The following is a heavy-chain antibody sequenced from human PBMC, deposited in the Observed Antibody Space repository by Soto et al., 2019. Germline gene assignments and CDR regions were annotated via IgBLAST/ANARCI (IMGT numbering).Heavy chain of an antibody. CDR2: SSNRDRST. CDR3: ARAWKIEKFGVISMSKGLDV. D-gene: IGHD3-3*01. J-gene: IGHJ6*02. CDR1: GFIFSDYY. V-gene: IGHV3-11*01. Sequence: QVQLVESGGGLVKPGGSLRLSCAASGFIFSDYYMTWIRQAPGKGLEWLSCSSNRDRSTYYADSVKDRFVVSKDNANILVYLQMNSLRAEDTAVYFCARAWKIEKFGVISMSKGLDVWGQGTTVTVSS.